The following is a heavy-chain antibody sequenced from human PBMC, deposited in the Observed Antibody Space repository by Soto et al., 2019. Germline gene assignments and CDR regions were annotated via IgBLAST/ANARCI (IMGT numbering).Heavy chain of an antibody. V-gene: IGHV3-21*01. Sequence: GGSLRLSCAASGFTFSSYSMNWVRQAPGKGLEWVSSISSSSSYIYYADSVKGRFTISRDNAKNSLYLQMNSLRAEDTAVYYCARDKGKDCSGGSCLDCWGQGTLVTSPQ. CDR2: ISSSSSYI. J-gene: IGHJ4*02. D-gene: IGHD2-15*01. CDR3: ARDKGKDCSGGSCLDC. CDR1: GFTFSSYS.